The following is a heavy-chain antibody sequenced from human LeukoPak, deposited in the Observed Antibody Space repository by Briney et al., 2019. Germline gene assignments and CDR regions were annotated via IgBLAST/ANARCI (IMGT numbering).Heavy chain of an antibody. CDR3: ARVQQWLPRAYYYGMDV. V-gene: IGHV1-18*01. CDR1: GYTFTSYG. D-gene: IGHD6-19*01. Sequence: GASVKVSCKASGYTFTSYGISWVRQAPGQGLECMGWISAYNGNTNYAQKLQGRVTMTTDTSTSTAYMELRSLRSDDTAVYYCARVQQWLPRAYYYGMDVWGQGTTVTVSS. CDR2: ISAYNGNT. J-gene: IGHJ6*02.